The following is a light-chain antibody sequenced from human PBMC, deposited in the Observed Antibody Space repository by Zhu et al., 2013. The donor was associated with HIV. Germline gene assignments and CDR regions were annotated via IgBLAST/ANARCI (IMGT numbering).Light chain of an antibody. Sequence: EIVLTQSPDTLSLSPGEGATLSCRASQSVSNNYLAWYQQTPGQAPRLLVYGTSTRATDIPDRFTGSGSGTDFSLTITRLEPEDFALYYCQQYGTSPRFGQGTRLDFK. J-gene: IGKJ5*01. V-gene: IGKV3-20*01. CDR1: QSVSNNY. CDR3: QQYGTSPR. CDR2: GTS.